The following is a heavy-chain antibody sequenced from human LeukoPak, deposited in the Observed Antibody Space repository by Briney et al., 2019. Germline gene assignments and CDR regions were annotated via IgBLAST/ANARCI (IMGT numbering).Heavy chain of an antibody. J-gene: IGHJ6*03. CDR2: ISYSGAT. CDR3: ARDGFYYHYYMDV. CDR1: GGTVTSSTYF. Sequence: SETLSLTCTLSGGTVTSSTYFWGWIRQPPGKGLEWIGSISYSGATYYNPSLKSRVSMSVHTSKNQFSLKLSSVAAADTAVYYCARDGFYYHYYMDVWGEGTTVTVSS. D-gene: IGHD1-14*01. V-gene: IGHV4-39*07.